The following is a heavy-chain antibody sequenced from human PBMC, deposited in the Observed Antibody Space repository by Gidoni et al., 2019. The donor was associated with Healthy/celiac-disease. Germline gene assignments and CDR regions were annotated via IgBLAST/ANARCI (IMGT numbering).Heavy chain of an antibody. J-gene: IGHJ4*02. CDR2: ISGSGGST. Sequence: EVQLLASGGGLVQPGGSLRLSCAASGFTFSSYAMTWVRPAPGKGLEWFSVISGSGGSTYFADSVKGRLTISRENSKNTLYLQMNSLRAEDTAVYYCAKHPVYDYWGQGTLVTVSS. CDR1: GFTFSSYA. V-gene: IGHV3-23*01. CDR3: AKHPVYDY.